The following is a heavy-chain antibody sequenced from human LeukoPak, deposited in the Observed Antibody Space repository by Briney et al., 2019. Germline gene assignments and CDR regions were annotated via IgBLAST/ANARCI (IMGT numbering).Heavy chain of an antibody. V-gene: IGHV4-59*01. Sequence: SETLSPTCTVSGGSISSYCWSWIRQPPGKGLEWIGYIYYSGSTNYNPSLKSRVTISVDTSKNQFSLKLSSVTAADTAVYYCARDLRGSYLFDYWGQGTLVTVSS. J-gene: IGHJ4*02. CDR2: IYYSGST. CDR1: GGSISSYC. D-gene: IGHD3-10*01. CDR3: ARDLRGSYLFDY.